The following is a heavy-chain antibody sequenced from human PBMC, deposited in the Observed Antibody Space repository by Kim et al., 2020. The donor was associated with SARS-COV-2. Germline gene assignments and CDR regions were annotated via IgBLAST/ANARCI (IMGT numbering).Heavy chain of an antibody. CDR3: ARVPYGSCIDY. V-gene: IGHV3-33*01. CDR2: IWYDGSKK. CDR1: GFPFSSYG. Sequence: GGSLRLSCAASGFPFSSYGMHWVRQAPGKGLEWVAVIWYDGSKKYYADSVKGRFTISRDNSKNTLYLQMNSLRAEDTAVYYCARVPYGSCIDYWSQGSLVIVPS. J-gene: IGHJ4*02. D-gene: IGHD3-10*01.